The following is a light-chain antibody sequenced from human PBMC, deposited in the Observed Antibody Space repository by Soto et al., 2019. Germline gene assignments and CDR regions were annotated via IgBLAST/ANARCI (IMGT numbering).Light chain of an antibody. J-gene: IGKJ1*01. CDR3: QQYYRTPWT. CDR2: WAS. CDR1: QSVLYSSNHKNY. V-gene: IGKV4-1*01. Sequence: DIVMTQSPDSLAVSLGERATINCKSSQSVLYSSNHKNYLAWYQQKPGRPPKLLIYWASTRASGVPDRFSGSGSGTDFTLTISRLQAEDVAVYYCQQYYRTPWTFGQGTKVEIK.